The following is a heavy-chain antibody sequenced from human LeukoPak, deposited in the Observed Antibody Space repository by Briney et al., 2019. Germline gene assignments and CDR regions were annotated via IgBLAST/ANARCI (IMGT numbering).Heavy chain of an antibody. CDR1: GFTFSSYA. J-gene: IGHJ4*02. CDR3: ARAFRGAMGY. V-gene: IGHV3-21*01. Sequence: GGSLRLSCAASGFTFSSYAMSWVRQAPGKGLDWVSSISSSSTYIYYADSVKGRFTISRDNAKGSLYLQMNSLRAGDTAVYYCARAFRGAMGYWGQGTLVTVSS. CDR2: ISSSSTYI. D-gene: IGHD3-16*01.